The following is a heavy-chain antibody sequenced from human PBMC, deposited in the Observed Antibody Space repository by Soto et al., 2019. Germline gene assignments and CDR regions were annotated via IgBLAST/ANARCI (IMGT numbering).Heavy chain of an antibody. V-gene: IGHV4-39*01. J-gene: IGHJ4*02. Sequence: QLQLQESGPGLVKPSETLSLTCTVSGGSISSSSYYWGWIRQPPGKGLEWIGSIYYSGSTYYNPSLKSRVTISVDTSKNQFSLKLSSVTAADTAVYYCARRGGSGWFDYWGQGTLVTVSS. CDR2: IYYSGST. CDR1: GGSISSSSYY. CDR3: ARRGGSGWFDY. D-gene: IGHD6-19*01.